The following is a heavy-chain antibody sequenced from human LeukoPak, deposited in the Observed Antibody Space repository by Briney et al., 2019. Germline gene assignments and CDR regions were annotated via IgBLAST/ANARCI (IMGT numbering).Heavy chain of an antibody. CDR2: INHSGST. J-gene: IGHJ5*02. Sequence: SETRSLTCAVYGGSFSGYYWSWIRQPPGKGLEWIGEINHSGSTNYNPSLKSRVTISVDTSKNQFSLKLSSVTAADTAVYYCARGSTSFNWFDPWGQGTLVTVSS. CDR1: GGSFSGYY. D-gene: IGHD2-2*01. CDR3: ARGSTSFNWFDP. V-gene: IGHV4-34*01.